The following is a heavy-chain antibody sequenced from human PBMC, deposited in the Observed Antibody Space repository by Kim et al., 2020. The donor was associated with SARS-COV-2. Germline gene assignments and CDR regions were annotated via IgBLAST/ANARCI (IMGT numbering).Heavy chain of an antibody. D-gene: IGHD3-10*01. CDR2: FDPEDGET. J-gene: IGHJ3*02. Sequence: ASVKVSCKVSGYTLTELSMHWVRQAPGKGLEWMGGFDPEDGETIYAQKFQGRVTMTEDTSTDTAYMELSSLRSEDTAVYYCARGVRITMVRGTLAFDIWGQGTMVTVSS. CDR1: GYTLTELS. V-gene: IGHV1-24*01. CDR3: ARGVRITMVRGTLAFDI.